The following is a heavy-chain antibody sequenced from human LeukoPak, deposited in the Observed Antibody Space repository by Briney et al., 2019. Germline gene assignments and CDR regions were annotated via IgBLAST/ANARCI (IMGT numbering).Heavy chain of an antibody. CDR1: GGSISSYY. CDR2: IYTSGST. Sequence: SETLCLTCTVPGGSISSYYWSCIRQPPGKGLEWIGYIYTSGSTNYNPSLKSRVTISVDTSKNQFSLKLSSVYAADTAVYYCATRDYSSGWYYFDYWGQGTLVTVSS. V-gene: IGHV4-4*09. D-gene: IGHD6-19*01. CDR3: ATRDYSSGWYYFDY. J-gene: IGHJ4*02.